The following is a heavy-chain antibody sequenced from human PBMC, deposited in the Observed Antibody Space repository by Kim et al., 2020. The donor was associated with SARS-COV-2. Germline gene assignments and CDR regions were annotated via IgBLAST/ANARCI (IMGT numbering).Heavy chain of an antibody. Sequence: SETLSLTCTVSGGSISSYYWSWIRQPPGKGLEWLGYIYYSGSTNYNPSLKSRVTISVDTSKNQFSLKLSSVTAADTAVYYCARRGNWLDVWGQGTPVTVS. D-gene: IGHD3-16*01. CDR2: IYYSGST. J-gene: IGHJ6*02. V-gene: IGHV4-59*01. CDR3: ARRGNWLDV. CDR1: GGSISSYY.